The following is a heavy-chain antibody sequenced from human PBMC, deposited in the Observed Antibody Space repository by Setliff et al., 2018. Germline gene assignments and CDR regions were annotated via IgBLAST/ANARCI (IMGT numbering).Heavy chain of an antibody. CDR2: INPSSGAT. J-gene: IGHJ3*02. CDR3: ARDGGGDSDAFDI. D-gene: IGHD3-16*01. V-gene: IGHV1-2*06. CDR1: GYTFTGYY. Sequence: ASVKVSCKASGYTFTGYYMYWVRQAPGQGLEWMGRINPSSGATIYAQKFQGRVTMTSYTSISTVYMELGRMRSHDTAVYFCARDGGGDSDAFDIWGQGTRVTGS.